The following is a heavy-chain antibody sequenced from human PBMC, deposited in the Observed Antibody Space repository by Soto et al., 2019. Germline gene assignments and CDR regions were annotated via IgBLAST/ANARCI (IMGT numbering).Heavy chain of an antibody. CDR3: VKGSDCSSVSCFARVDY. Sequence: EVQLLESGGGLVQPGGSLRLSCAASGFTFSSYAMNWVRQAPGKGLEWVSIISGSGGTTYYADSVKGRFTISRDNAKNTLYLQMSSLRAEDTAVYYCVKGSDCSSVSCFARVDYWGQGTLVTVSS. CDR2: ISGSGGTT. J-gene: IGHJ4*02. V-gene: IGHV3-23*01. CDR1: GFTFSSYA. D-gene: IGHD2-2*01.